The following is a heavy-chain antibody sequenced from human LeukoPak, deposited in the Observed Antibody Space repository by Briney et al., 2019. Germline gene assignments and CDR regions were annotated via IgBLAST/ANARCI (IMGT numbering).Heavy chain of an antibody. D-gene: IGHD3-22*01. CDR2: INSDGSST. CDR3: ARSYYYDSSGYDGDY. Sequence: GESLRLSCAASGFTFSGSWMQWVRQAPGKGLVWVSRINSDGSSTNYADSVKGRFTISRDNAKNTLYLQMNSLRAEDTAVYYCARSYYYDSSGYDGDYWGQGTLVTVSS. J-gene: IGHJ4*02. CDR1: GFTFSGSW. V-gene: IGHV3-74*01.